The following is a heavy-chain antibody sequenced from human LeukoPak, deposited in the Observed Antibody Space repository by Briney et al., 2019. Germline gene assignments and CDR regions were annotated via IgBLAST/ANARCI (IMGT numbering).Heavy chain of an antibody. Sequence: PGGSLRLYCAASGFTFSSYWMSWVRQAPGKGLEWVGRIKSKTDGGTTDYAAPVKGRFSISRDDSKNTLYLQMNSLKTEDTAVYYCTLHVRGDYAPLGGVDYWGQGTLVTVSS. V-gene: IGHV3-15*01. J-gene: IGHJ4*02. D-gene: IGHD4-17*01. CDR3: TLHVRGDYAPLGGVDY. CDR1: GFTFSSYW. CDR2: IKSKTDGGTT.